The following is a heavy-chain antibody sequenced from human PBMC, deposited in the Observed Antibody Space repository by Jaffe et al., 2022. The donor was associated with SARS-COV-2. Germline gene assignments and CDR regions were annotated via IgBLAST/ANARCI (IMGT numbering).Heavy chain of an antibody. D-gene: IGHD6-6*01. CDR3: ARELRESIATYYYYYGMDV. J-gene: IGHJ6*02. Sequence: EVQLVESGGGLVQPGGSLRLSCAASGFTFSSYWMHWVRQAPGKGLVWVSRINSDGSSTSYADSVKGRFTISRDNAKNTLYLQMNSLRAEDTAVYYCARELRESIATYYYYYGMDVWGQGTTVTVSS. CDR1: GFTFSSYW. V-gene: IGHV3-74*01. CDR2: INSDGSST.